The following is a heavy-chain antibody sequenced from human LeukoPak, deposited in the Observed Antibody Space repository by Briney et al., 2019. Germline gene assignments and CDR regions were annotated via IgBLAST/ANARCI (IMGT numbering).Heavy chain of an antibody. Sequence: PGGSLRLSCAASGFAFSVYWMSWIRQPPGKGLEWIGYIYYSESTTYNPSLKSRVTISVDKSKNQFLLKLSSVTAADTAVYYCARHPPDSLTDYDFYVFQQWGQGTLVTVSS. CDR1: GFAFSVYW. CDR3: ARHPPDSLTDYDFYVFQQ. J-gene: IGHJ1*01. CDR2: IYYSEST. V-gene: IGHV4-59*08. D-gene: IGHD3-3*01.